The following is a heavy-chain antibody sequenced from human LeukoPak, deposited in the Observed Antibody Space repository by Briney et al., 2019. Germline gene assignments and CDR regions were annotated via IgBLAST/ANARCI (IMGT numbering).Heavy chain of an antibody. CDR3: ARGNYDIVYAFDI. CDR1: GYTFTGYY. Sequence: GASVKVSCKASGYTFTGYYMHWVRQAPGQGLEWMGWINPNSGGTNYAQKFQGWVTMTRDTSISTAYMELSSLRSEDTAVYYCARGNYDIVYAFDIWGQGTMVTVSS. J-gene: IGHJ3*02. D-gene: IGHD3-9*01. V-gene: IGHV1-2*04. CDR2: INPNSGGT.